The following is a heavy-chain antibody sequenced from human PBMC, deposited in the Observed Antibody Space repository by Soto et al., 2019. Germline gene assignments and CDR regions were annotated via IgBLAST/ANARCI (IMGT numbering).Heavy chain of an antibody. V-gene: IGHV3-74*01. CDR2: INTDGSVT. Sequence: GGSLRLSCAGSGFTFNNFWMHWVRQAPGKGLVWVARINTDGSVTSHADSVKGRFTISRDNAKSTLYLQMNSLRAEDSARYYCARQTGLGATNYWGRGTPVTVSS. CDR1: GFTFNNFW. J-gene: IGHJ4*02. D-gene: IGHD1-26*01. CDR3: ARQTGLGATNY.